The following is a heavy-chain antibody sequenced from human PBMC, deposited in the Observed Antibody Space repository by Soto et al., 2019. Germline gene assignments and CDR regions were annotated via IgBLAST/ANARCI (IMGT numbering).Heavy chain of an antibody. J-gene: IGHJ3*02. V-gene: IGHV4-39*01. D-gene: IGHD2-21*02. CDR3: ARFHDFFHAFDI. CDR1: GGSFSSSATY. CDR2: ITSSATT. Sequence: QLQLQESGPGLVKPSETLSLTCSVSGGSFSSSATYWGWFRQPPEKGPEWIGTITSSATTYYNASLNSRVTISAVTSTNKFSLDLNSVTAADTAVYLCARFHDFFHAFDIWGHGTMVTVSS.